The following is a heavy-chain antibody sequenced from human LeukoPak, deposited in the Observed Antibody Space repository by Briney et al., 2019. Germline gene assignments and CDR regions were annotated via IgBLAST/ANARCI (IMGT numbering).Heavy chain of an antibody. CDR3: AKDLAAAVTGGFDY. J-gene: IGHJ4*02. V-gene: IGHV3-9*01. CDR2: ISWNSGSI. D-gene: IGHD6-13*01. CDR1: GFTFDDYA. Sequence: GGSLRLSCAASGFTFDDYAMHWVRHAPGKGLEWVSGISWNSGSIGYADSVKGRFTISRDNAKNSLYLQMNSLRAEDTALYYCAKDLAAAVTGGFDYWGQGTLVTVSS.